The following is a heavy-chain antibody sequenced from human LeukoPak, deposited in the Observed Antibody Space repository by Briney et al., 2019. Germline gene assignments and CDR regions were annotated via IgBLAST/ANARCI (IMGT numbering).Heavy chain of an antibody. D-gene: IGHD2-2*01. V-gene: IGHV3-30*02. CDR2: IRYDGSNK. Sequence: GGSLRLACAASGFTFSRYAMHWVRQAPGKGLESVAFIRYDGSNKDYAESVRGRFTISRDNSKNTVYLQMNSLRADDTALYYCAMFSSNWENYFDYWGQGTLVTVSS. CDR1: GFTFSRYA. J-gene: IGHJ4*02. CDR3: AMFSSNWENYFDY.